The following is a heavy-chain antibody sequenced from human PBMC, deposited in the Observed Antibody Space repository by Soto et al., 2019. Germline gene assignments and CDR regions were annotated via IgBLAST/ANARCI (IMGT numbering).Heavy chain of an antibody. Sequence: EVQLVESGGGLVKPGGSLRLSCAASGFTFSTYSMSWVRQAPGRGLGWVSSISSASSYIYYAVSGKGRFTISRGNAKNSLYLHMNSLRAADTAVYYCARVPDDLTSGWFGPWGQGTLVTVSS. CDR2: ISSASSYI. D-gene: IGHD1-1*01. V-gene: IGHV3-21*01. CDR3: ARVPDDLTSGWFGP. J-gene: IGHJ5*02. CDR1: GFTFSTYS.